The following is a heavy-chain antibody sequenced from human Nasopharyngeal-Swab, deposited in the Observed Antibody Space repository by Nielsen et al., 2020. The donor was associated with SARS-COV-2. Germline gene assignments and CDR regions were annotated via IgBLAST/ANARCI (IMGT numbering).Heavy chain of an antibody. J-gene: IGHJ6*02. D-gene: IGHD3-3*01. CDR3: AREGRFLDYYYYYGMDV. V-gene: IGHV3-11*04. CDR2: ISSSGSTI. Sequence: RQAPGKGLEWVSYISSSGSTIYYADSVKGRLTISRDNAKNSLYLQMNSLRAEDTAVYYCAREGRFLDYYYYYGMDVWGQGTTVTVSS.